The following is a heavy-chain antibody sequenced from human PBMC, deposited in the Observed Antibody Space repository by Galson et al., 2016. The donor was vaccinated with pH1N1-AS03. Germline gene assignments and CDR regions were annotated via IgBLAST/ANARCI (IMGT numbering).Heavy chain of an antibody. J-gene: IGHJ6*02. CDR1: GYIFTGFY. Sequence: SVKVSCKASGYIFTGFYVHWVRQAPGQGLEWMGWINTDSGVTNYAQKFEAWVTMTRDTSVSTAYMELYGLKSDDTAVYYCARDPRGPCSSATCATTYYFGMDVWGQGTTAIVSS. V-gene: IGHV1-2*04. CDR2: INTDSGVT. D-gene: IGHD1-26*01. CDR3: ARDPRGPCSSATCATTYYFGMDV.